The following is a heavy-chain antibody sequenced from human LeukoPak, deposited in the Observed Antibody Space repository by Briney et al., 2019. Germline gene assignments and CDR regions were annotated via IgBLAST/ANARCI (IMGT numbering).Heavy chain of an antibody. Sequence: GGSLRPSCAASGFTFSSYEMNWVRQAPGKGLEWVSYISSSGSTIYYADSVKGRFTISRDNAKNSLYLQMNSLRAEDTAVYYCARDGVWFGESIFDYWGQGTLVTVSS. CDR1: GFTFSSYE. CDR2: ISSSGSTI. D-gene: IGHD3-10*01. V-gene: IGHV3-48*03. CDR3: ARDGVWFGESIFDY. J-gene: IGHJ4*02.